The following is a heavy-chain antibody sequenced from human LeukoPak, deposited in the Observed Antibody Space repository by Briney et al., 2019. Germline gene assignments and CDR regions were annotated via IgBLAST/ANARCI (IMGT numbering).Heavy chain of an antibody. CDR1: GYRFTMYW. V-gene: IGHV5-51*01. D-gene: IGHD3-10*01. J-gene: IGHJ6*01. CDR3: ARHMGSYYYGMDV. CDR2: IYPGDSDT. Sequence: AGESLKISCKGLGYRFTMYWIGWVRQMPGKGLEWMAIIYPGDSDTRYSPSFQGQVTISADKPTSTAYLQWNSLKASDTAMYYCARHMGSYYYGMDVWGPGTTVTVSS.